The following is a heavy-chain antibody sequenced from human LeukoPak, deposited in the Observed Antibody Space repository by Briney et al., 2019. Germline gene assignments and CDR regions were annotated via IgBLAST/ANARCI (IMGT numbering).Heavy chain of an antibody. D-gene: IGHD2-2*01. CDR2: IYYSGST. V-gene: IGHV4-59*01. CDR1: GGSISSYY. Sequence: PSETLSLTCTVSGGSISSYYWSWIRQPPGKGLEWIGYIYYSGSTNYNPSLKSQVTISVDTSKNQFSLKLSSVTAADTAVYYCARGGYCSSTSCYSADNWFDPWGQGTLVTVSS. CDR3: ARGGYCSSTSCYSADNWFDP. J-gene: IGHJ5*02.